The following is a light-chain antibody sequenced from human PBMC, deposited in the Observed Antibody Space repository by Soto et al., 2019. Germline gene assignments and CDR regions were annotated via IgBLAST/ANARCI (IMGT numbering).Light chain of an antibody. V-gene: IGLV1-40*01. CDR3: QSYDSSLSGSV. CDR1: SFNIGAGYD. J-gene: IGLJ3*02. Sequence: QSVQTQPPSVSGAPGQRVTISCTGSSFNIGAGYDVHWYQQLPGTAPKLLIYANNNRPSGVPDRFSGSKSGTSASLAITGLQAEDEADYYCQSYDSSLSGSVFGGGTKLTVL. CDR2: ANN.